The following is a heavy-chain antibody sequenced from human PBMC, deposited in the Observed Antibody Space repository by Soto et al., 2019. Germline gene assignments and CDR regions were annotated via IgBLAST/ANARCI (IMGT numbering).Heavy chain of an antibody. CDR2: IYYSGSS. D-gene: IGHD3-22*01. CDR1: CGSIISSSYY. J-gene: IGHJ4*02. CDR3: ARWVEVVSNSDY. V-gene: IGHV4-39*01. Sequence: SETLSLTCTFSCGSIISSSYYWGWIRQPPGKGLEWIGNIYYSGSSHYNPSLKSRVTISVDTSKNQFSLKLSSVTAADTAVHYCARWVEVVSNSDYWGQGTLVTVSS.